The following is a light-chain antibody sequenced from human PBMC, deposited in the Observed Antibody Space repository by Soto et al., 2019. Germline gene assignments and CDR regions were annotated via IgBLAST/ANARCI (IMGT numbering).Light chain of an antibody. CDR3: MQARQTPFT. CDR1: QSLLYTNGCNY. Sequence: DVVMTQSPLSLPVTPGEPASISCRSSQSLLYTNGCNYLDWYLQKPGQSPQLLIYLGSYRASGVPDRFTGSGSGTDFTLKISRVEAEDVGVYYCMQARQTPFTFGPGTKVNI. CDR2: LGS. V-gene: IGKV2-28*01. J-gene: IGKJ3*01.